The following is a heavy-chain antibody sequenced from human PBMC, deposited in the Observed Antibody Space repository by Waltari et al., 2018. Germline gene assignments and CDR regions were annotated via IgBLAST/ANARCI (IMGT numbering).Heavy chain of an antibody. CDR1: GVAFDGYA. CDR3: ANSITIFGVAVDY. CDR2: ISWNSGSI. V-gene: IGHV3-9*01. Sequence: VQPGRSLRLSCAASGVAFDGYAMLWVRHAPGKGLGWVSGISWNSGSIGYADSVKGRFTNSSDNAKHSLYLQMTRLRAEDTALYYCANSITIFGVAVDYWGQGTLVTVSS. J-gene: IGHJ4*02. D-gene: IGHD3-3*01.